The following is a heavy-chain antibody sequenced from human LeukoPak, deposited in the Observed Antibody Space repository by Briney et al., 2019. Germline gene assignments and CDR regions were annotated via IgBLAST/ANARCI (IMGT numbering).Heavy chain of an antibody. CDR2: ISYDGSNK. CDR3: ARERIAARAFDP. Sequence: GGSLRLSCAASGFTFSSYAMHRVRQAPGKGLEWVAVISYDGSNKYYADSVKGRFTISRDNSKNTLYLQMNSLRAEDTAVYYCARERIAARAFDPWGQGTLVTVSS. J-gene: IGHJ5*02. CDR1: GFTFSSYA. V-gene: IGHV3-30-3*01. D-gene: IGHD6-6*01.